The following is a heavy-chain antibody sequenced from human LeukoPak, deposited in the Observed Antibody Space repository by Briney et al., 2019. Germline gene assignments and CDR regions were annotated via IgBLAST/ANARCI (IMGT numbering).Heavy chain of an antibody. J-gene: IGHJ4*02. CDR2: SYLGDSDT. V-gene: IGHV5-51*01. CDR1: GYSFTSYW. Sequence: GESLKISCKTSGYSFTSYWIGWVRQMPGKGLEWMGISYLGDSDTRYSPSFQGQVTISADKSISTAYLQWSSLKASDTAMYYCASTDVDTAMAESHFGYWGQGTLDSVSS. D-gene: IGHD5-18*01. CDR3: ASTDVDTAMAESHFGY.